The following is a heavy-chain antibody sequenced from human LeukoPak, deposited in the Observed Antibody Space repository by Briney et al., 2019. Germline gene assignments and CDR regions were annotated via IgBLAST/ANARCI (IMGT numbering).Heavy chain of an antibody. CDR2: INPNSGGT. D-gene: IGHD6-13*01. V-gene: IGHV1-2*02. J-gene: IGHJ4*02. CDR1: GYTFTGYY. Sequence: ASVKVSCKASGYTFTGYYMHWVRQAPGQGLEWMGWINPNSGGTNYAQKFQGRVTMTRDTSISTAYMELSRLRSDDTAVYYCARYGPVWEAAGTILGFDYWGQGTLVTVSS. CDR3: ARYGPVWEAAGTILGFDY.